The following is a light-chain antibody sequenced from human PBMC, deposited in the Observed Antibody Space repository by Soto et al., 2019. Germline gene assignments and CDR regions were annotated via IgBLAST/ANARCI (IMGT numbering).Light chain of an antibody. CDR2: DVS. V-gene: IGLV2-14*01. CDR1: SSDVGNYDY. J-gene: IGLJ1*01. Sequence: QFLLTRPSPLSGSPGESITISCPGTSSDVGNYDYVSWYQQHPGKAPKLMICDVSNRPSGVSNRFSGSKSGNTASLSISGLQAEDEADYYCTSYAGARTYVFGTGTKVTVL. CDR3: TSYAGARTYV.